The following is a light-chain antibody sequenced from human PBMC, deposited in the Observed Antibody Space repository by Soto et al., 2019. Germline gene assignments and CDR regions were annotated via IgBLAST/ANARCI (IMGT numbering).Light chain of an antibody. V-gene: IGKV3D-20*02. CDR1: QSVSSSY. J-gene: IGKJ4*01. CDR2: GAS. CDR3: QQRSNWTLT. Sequence: EIVLTQSPGTLSSSPGERATLSCRASQSVSSSYLAWYQQKPGQPPRLLIYGASSRATGIPDRFSGSGSGTDFTLTISSLEPEDFAVYYCQQRSNWTLTFGGGTKVDIK.